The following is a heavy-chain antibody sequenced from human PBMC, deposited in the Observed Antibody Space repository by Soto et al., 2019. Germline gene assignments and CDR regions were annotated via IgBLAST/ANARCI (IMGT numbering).Heavy chain of an antibody. J-gene: IGHJ5*02. D-gene: IGHD6-13*01. Sequence: RASVKVSCKASGGTFSSYTISWVRQAPGQGLEWMGRIIPILGIANYAQKFQGRVTITADKSTSTAYMELSSLRSEDTAVYYCARTSSSWYGDNWFEPWGQGTLVPVSS. CDR3: ARTSSSWYGDNWFEP. CDR2: IIPILGIA. CDR1: GGTFSSYT. V-gene: IGHV1-69*02.